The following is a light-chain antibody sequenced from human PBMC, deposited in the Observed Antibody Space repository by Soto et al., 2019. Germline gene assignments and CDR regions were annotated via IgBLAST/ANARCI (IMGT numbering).Light chain of an antibody. CDR1: QRVSRSN. Sequence: IVLTQSPGTLSLSPGERATLSCKSSQRVSRSNIGWYQQKPGQAPSLLIYGASKRTTGVPDRFSGSGSGTDFTLTISRLEPEDFAVYSCQQYATSPRTFGQGTKVDIK. CDR2: GAS. V-gene: IGKV3-20*01. CDR3: QQYATSPRT. J-gene: IGKJ1*01.